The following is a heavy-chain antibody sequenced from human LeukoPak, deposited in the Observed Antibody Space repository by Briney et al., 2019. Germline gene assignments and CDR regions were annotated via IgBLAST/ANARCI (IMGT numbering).Heavy chain of an antibody. CDR3: AADLGLTMIRGVIVH. D-gene: IGHD3-10*01. V-gene: IGHV3-15*01. Sequence: PGGSLRLSCAASGFTFTNAWMTWVRQAPGKGLEWVGRIKSKGDGEKTDYAAPVKGRFFMSRDDAEATLYLQMNSPQADDTAVYYCAADLGLTMIRGVIVHWGQGALVTVSS. CDR1: GFTFTNAW. CDR2: IKSKGDGEKT. J-gene: IGHJ1*01.